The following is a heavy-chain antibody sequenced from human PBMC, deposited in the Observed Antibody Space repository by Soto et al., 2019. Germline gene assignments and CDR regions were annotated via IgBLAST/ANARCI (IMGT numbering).Heavy chain of an antibody. CDR3: AKDQVDGYSHFDY. Sequence: GGSLRLSCAASGLTFSSYAMSWVRQAPGKGLEWVSAISGSGGSTYYADSVKGRFTISRDNSKNTLYLQMNSLRAEDTAVYYCAKDQVDGYSHFDYWGQGTLVTVSS. J-gene: IGHJ4*02. V-gene: IGHV3-23*01. CDR2: ISGSGGST. CDR1: GLTFSSYA. D-gene: IGHD5-18*01.